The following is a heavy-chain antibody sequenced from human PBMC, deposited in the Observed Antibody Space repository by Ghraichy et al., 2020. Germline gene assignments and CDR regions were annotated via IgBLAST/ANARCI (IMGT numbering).Heavy chain of an antibody. CDR3: ARVSGEVYLYSDY. Sequence: GESLNISCAVSGFAVDRNYMTWVRQAPGKGLEWVSFMYSGGATHYTDSVTGRFIVSRDNSRNTLYLQMNSLRAEDTAIYYCARVSGEVYLYSDYWCQGTPVTVSS. CDR2: MYSGGAT. V-gene: IGHV3-53*01. D-gene: IGHD3-9*01. J-gene: IGHJ4*02. CDR1: GFAVDRNY.